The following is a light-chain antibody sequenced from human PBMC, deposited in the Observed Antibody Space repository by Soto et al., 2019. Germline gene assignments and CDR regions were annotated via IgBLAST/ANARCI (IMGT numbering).Light chain of an antibody. J-gene: IGLJ1*01. CDR1: SSDVGGYNY. CDR2: DVS. CDR3: SSYTTSNTRQIV. V-gene: IGLV2-14*01. Sequence: SVLTQPASVSVSPGQSITFSCTGTSSDVGGYNYVSWYQQHPGKAPKFMIYDVSNRPSGVSNRFSGSKSGNTASLTISGLQAEDEADYYCSSYTTSNTRQIVFGTGTKAPS.